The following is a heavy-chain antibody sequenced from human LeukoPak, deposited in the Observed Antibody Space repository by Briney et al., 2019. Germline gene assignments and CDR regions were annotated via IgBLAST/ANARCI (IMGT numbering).Heavy chain of an antibody. D-gene: IGHD3-10*01. J-gene: IGHJ5*02. Sequence: ASVKVSCKASGYTFTGYYMHWVRQAPGQGLEWMGWINPNSGGTNYAQKFQGRVTMTRDTSISTACMELSRLRSDDTAVYYCAISPYGSGSYYNWFDPWGQGTLVTVSS. CDR3: AISPYGSGSYYNWFDP. CDR1: GYTFTGYY. V-gene: IGHV1-2*02. CDR2: INPNSGGT.